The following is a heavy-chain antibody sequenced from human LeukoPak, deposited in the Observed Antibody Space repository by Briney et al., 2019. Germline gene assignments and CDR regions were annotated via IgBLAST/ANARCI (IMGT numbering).Heavy chain of an antibody. V-gene: IGHV1-2*06. CDR2: INPNSGGT. D-gene: IGHD2-15*01. CDR1: GYTFTGYY. CDR3: ARSSLAISRVVAAVSDY. Sequence: ASVKVSCKASGYTFTGYYMHWVRQAPGQGLEWMGRINPNSGGTNYAQKFQGRVTMTRDTSISTAYMELSRLRSVDTAVYYCARSSLAISRVVAAVSDYWGQGTLVTVSS. J-gene: IGHJ4*02.